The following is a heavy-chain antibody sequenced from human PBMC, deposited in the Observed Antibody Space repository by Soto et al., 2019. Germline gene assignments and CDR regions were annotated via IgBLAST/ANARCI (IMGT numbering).Heavy chain of an antibody. J-gene: IGHJ5*02. Sequence: EVQLVESGGGLVQPGGSLRLSCAGSGFTFSSYWMHWVRQAPGKGLVWVSRIKSDGSIISYADSVKGRLTISRDNAKTTLYQQMNNLSADDTAVYYCARSQTYYDFWSGYKAQRDNWFDPWGQGTLLTVSS. CDR2: IKSDGSII. V-gene: IGHV3-74*01. CDR1: GFTFSSYW. CDR3: ARSQTYYDFWSGYKAQRDNWFDP. D-gene: IGHD3-3*01.